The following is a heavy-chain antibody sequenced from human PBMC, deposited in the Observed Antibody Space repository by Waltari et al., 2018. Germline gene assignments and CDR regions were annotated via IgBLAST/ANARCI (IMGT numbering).Heavy chain of an antibody. Sequence: EVQLLASGGGLVQPGGSLRLSCAASGFPFSSYPMRWARQAPGKGLEWVSAISGSGGSTYYADSVKGRFTISRDNSKNTLYLQMNSLRAEDTAVYYCAKGNRRAVAGDYFDYWGQGTLVTVSS. CDR1: GFPFSSYP. V-gene: IGHV3-23*01. CDR2: ISGSGGST. CDR3: AKGNRRAVAGDYFDY. D-gene: IGHD6-19*01. J-gene: IGHJ4*02.